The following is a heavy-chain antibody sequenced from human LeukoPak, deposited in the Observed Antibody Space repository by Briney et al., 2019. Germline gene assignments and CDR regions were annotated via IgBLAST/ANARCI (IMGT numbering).Heavy chain of an antibody. CDR2: INHSGST. J-gene: IGHJ3*02. D-gene: IGHD3-3*01. CDR3: ARGKGVLRFLEWAKPDI. CDR1: GGSFSGYY. V-gene: IGHV4-34*01. Sequence: SETLSLTCAVYGGSFSGYYWSWIRQPPGKGLEWIGEINHSGSTNYNPSLKSRVTISVDTSKNQFSLKLSSVTAADTAVYYCARGKGVLRFLEWAKPDIWGQGTMVTVSS.